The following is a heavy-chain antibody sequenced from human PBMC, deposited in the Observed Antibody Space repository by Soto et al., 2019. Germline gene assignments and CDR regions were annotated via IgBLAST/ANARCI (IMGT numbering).Heavy chain of an antibody. CDR3: AKSKVPAYV. J-gene: IGHJ6*04. V-gene: IGHV3-30*18. Sequence: PGGSLRLSCAASGFTFSSYGMHWVRQAPGKGLEWVAVISYDGSNKYYADSVKGRFTISRDNSKNTLYLQTNSLRAEDTAVYYCAKSKVPAYVWGKGTTVTVSS. CDR1: GFTFSSYG. D-gene: IGHD2-2*01. CDR2: ISYDGSNK.